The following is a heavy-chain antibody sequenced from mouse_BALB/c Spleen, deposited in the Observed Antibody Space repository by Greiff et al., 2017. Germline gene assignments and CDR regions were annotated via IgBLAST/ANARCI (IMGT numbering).Heavy chain of an antibody. Sequence: EVQLVESGGGLVQPGGSRKLSCAASGFTFSSFGMHWVRQAPEKGLEWVAYISSGSSTIYYADTVKGRFTISRDNPKNTLFLQMTSLRSEDTAMYYCAREGFYYDYDVGFAYWGQGTLVTVSA. CDR1: GFTFSSFG. CDR2: ISSGSSTI. CDR3: AREGFYYDYDVGFAY. D-gene: IGHD2-4*01. J-gene: IGHJ3*01. V-gene: IGHV5-17*02.